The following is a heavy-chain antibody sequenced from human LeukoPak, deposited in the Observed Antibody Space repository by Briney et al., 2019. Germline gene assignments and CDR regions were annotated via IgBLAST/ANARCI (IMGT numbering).Heavy chain of an antibody. CDR1: GYTFTSYG. V-gene: IGHV1-18*01. D-gene: IGHD6-13*01. Sequence: ASVKVSCKASGYTFTSYGISWVRQAPGQGLEWMGWISAYNGNTNYAQKLQDRVTMTTDTSTSTAYMELRSLRSDDTAVYYCARARYSSSWYPDYYYYGMDVWGQGTTVTVSS. CDR2: ISAYNGNT. J-gene: IGHJ6*02. CDR3: ARARYSSSWYPDYYYYGMDV.